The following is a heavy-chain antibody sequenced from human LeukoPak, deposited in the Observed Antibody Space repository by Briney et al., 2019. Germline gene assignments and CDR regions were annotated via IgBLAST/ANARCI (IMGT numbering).Heavy chain of an antibody. CDR2: IWYDGSNK. D-gene: IGHD6-13*01. CDR1: GFTFSSYG. Sequence: GGSLRLSCAASGFTFSSYGMHWVRQAPGKGLEWVADIWYDGSNKYYADSVKGRFPISRDNSKNTLYLQMNSLRAEDTAVYYCARDGNQYSSSWYPEYFQHWGQGTLVTVSS. CDR3: ARDGNQYSSSWYPEYFQH. V-gene: IGHV3-33*01. J-gene: IGHJ1*01.